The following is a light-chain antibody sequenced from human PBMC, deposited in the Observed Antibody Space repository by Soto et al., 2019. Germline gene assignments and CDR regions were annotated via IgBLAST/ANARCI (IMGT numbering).Light chain of an antibody. J-gene: IGLJ1*01. CDR3: AAWYDSLNAYFF. Sequence: QSVLTQPPSASGTPGQRVTISCSGSSSNLGSNTVNWYQHLPGTAPKLLIYGNNQRPSGVPDRFSGSKSGTSASLAISGLQSEDEADYYCAAWYDSLNAYFFFGTGTKVTVL. CDR1: SSNLGSNT. V-gene: IGLV1-44*01. CDR2: GNN.